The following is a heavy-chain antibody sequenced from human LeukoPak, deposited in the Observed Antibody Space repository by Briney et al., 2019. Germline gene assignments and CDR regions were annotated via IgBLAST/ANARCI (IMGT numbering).Heavy chain of an antibody. D-gene: IGHD4-17*01. V-gene: IGHV1-69*05. Sequence: GSSVKVSCKASGGTFSSYAISWVRQAPGQGLEWMGGIIPIFGTANYAQKFQGRVTITTDESTSTAYMELSSLRSDDTAVYYCARDRPADYGDIFHFDYWGQGTLVTVSS. CDR2: IIPIFGTA. CDR1: GGTFSSYA. J-gene: IGHJ4*02. CDR3: ARDRPADYGDIFHFDY.